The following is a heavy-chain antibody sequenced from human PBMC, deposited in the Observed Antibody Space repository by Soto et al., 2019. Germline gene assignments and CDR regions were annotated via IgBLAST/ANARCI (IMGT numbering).Heavy chain of an antibody. V-gene: IGHV3-21*01. CDR3: AREGSNNYNEYYFDS. CDR1: AFTFSTYS. Sequence: GGCRRLSWAAAAFTFSTYSMNWVSQAQRKGLEWVSSISGSGNYTHYADFLRGRFTISRDNAKTALYLQMNSLRAEDTAVYYCAREGSNNYNEYYFDSWGQGTVVTVSS. CDR2: ISGSGNYT. J-gene: IGHJ4*02. D-gene: IGHD4-4*01.